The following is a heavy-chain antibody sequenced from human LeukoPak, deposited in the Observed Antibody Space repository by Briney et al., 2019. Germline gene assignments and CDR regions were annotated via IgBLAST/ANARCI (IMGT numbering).Heavy chain of an antibody. CDR3: ARVRGYCSGGSCYVDY. V-gene: IGHV3-21*04. CDR1: GFTFSSYS. D-gene: IGHD2-15*01. CDR2: ISSSSSYI. Sequence: GGSLRLSCAASGFTFSSYSMNWVRQAPGKGLEWVSSISSSSSYIYYADSVKGRFTISRDNAKNSLYLQMNSLRAEDTAVYYCARVRGYCSGGSCYVDYWGQGTLVTVSS. J-gene: IGHJ4*02.